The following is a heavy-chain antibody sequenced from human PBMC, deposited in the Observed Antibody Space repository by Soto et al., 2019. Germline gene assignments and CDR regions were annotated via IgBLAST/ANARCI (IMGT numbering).Heavy chain of an antibody. D-gene: IGHD3-16*01. J-gene: IGHJ4*02. CDR3: ARDRGSTALDY. CDR2: ISAYNGNT. CDR1: GYTFTSYA. V-gene: IGHV1-18*01. Sequence: QVQLVQSGAEVKKPGASVKVSCKASGYTFTSYAISWVRQAPGQRLEWMGWISAYNGNTNYAQKLQGRVTMTTDTSTSTDYMELRSLASDDTAVYYCARDRGSTALDYWGQGTLVTVSS.